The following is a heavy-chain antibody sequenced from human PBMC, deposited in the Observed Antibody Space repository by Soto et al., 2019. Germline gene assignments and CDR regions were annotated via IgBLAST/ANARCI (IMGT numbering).Heavy chain of an antibody. CDR2: LIPIVGTA. D-gene: IGHD2-2*01. Sequence: SVKVSCHASGCTFSSYAISCMRQSPGQGLEWMGGLIPIVGTANYAQKFQSRVTITTDESTSTAYMELSSLRSEDTAVYYCARHTRRSYYYYHGMDVWGQGTTVTVSS. CDR1: GCTFSSYA. J-gene: IGHJ6*02. CDR3: ARHTRRSYYYYHGMDV. V-gene: IGHV1-69*05.